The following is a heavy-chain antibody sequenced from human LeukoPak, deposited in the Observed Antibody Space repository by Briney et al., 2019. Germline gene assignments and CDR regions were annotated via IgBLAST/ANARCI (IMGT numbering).Heavy chain of an antibody. CDR3: ARLRGLGPSDAFDI. CDR1: GGSISSSSYY. Sequence: SETLSLTCAVSGGSISSSSYYWGWIRQPPGKGLEWIGSIYYSGSTYYNPSLKSQVTISVDTSKNQFSLKLSSVTAADTAVYYCARLRGLGPSDAFDIWGQGTMVTVSS. V-gene: IGHV4-39*01. CDR2: IYYSGST. J-gene: IGHJ3*02. D-gene: IGHD2-15*01.